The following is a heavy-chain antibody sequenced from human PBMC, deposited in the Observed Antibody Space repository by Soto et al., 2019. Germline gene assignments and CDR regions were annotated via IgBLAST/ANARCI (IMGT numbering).Heavy chain of an antibody. CDR2: ISWDGGRT. J-gene: IGHJ4*02. CDR3: AKGGATSAPVDY. V-gene: IGHV3-43*01. Sequence: EVQLVESGGVVVQPGGSLRLSCAASGFTFDDYTMHWVRQAPGKGLEWVSLISWDGGRTYYADSVKGRFTISRDNSKNSLYLQMNSLRTEDTALYYCAKGGATSAPVDYWGQGTLVTVSS. CDR1: GFTFDDYT. D-gene: IGHD1-26*01.